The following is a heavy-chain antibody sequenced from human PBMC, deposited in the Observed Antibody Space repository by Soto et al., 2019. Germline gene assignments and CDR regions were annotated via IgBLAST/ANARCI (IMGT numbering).Heavy chain of an antibody. CDR2: IDPSDSQT. J-gene: IGHJ4*02. D-gene: IGHD3-22*01. CDR3: ARQIYDSDTGPNFQYYFDS. V-gene: IGHV5-10-1*01. CDR1: GYSFAGYW. Sequence: PGESLKISGKGSGYSFAGYWSPWVRQKPGKGLEWMGRIDPSDSQTYYSPSFRGHVTISATTTITTVFLQWRSLRATDTAMYYCARQIYDSDTGPNFQYYFDSWGQGTPVTVSS.